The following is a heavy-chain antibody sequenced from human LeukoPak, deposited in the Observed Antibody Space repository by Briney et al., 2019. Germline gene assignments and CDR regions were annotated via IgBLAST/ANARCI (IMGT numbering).Heavy chain of an antibody. V-gene: IGHV3-9*01. CDR1: GFTFDNYG. CDR3: AKDWYSRGWYEAYQYYGGDL. Sequence: PGRSLRLSCEASGFTFDNYGMHWVRQAPGKGLEWVSFISWNSGRMAYADSVKGRFTISRDNAKNSLYLQMNSPRAEDTAFYYCAKDWYSRGWYEAYQYYGGDLWGQGTTVTVSS. CDR2: ISWNSGRM. D-gene: IGHD6-19*01. J-gene: IGHJ6*02.